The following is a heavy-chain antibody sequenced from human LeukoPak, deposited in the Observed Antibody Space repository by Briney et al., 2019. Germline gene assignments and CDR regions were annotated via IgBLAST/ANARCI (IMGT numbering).Heavy chain of an antibody. D-gene: IGHD2-15*01. J-gene: IGHJ4*02. V-gene: IGHV3-11*01. CDR2: ISGSGSTI. CDR3: ASHYCSGGSCYPYFDY. CDR1: GFTFSDYY. Sequence: GGSLRLSCAASGFTFSDYYMSWIRQAPGKGLEWVSYISGSGSTIYYADSVKGRFTISRDNAKNSLYLQMNSLRAEDTAVYYCASHYCSGGSCYPYFDYWGQGTLVTVSS.